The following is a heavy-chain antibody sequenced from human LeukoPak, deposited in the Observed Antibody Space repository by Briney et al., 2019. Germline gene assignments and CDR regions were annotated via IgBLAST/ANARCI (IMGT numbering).Heavy chain of an antibody. CDR3: ARASLYDFWSGHYFDY. CDR2: INPNSGGT. J-gene: IGHJ4*02. CDR1: GYTFTGYY. V-gene: IGHV1-2*02. Sequence: ASVKVSCKASGYTFTGYYMHWVRQAPGQGLGWMGWINPNSGGTNYAQKFQGRVTMTRDTSISTAYMELSRLRSDDTAVYYCARASLYDFWSGHYFDYWGQGTLVTVSS. D-gene: IGHD3-3*01.